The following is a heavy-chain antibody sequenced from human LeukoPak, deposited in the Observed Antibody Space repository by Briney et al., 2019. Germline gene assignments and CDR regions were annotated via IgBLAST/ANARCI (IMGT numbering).Heavy chain of an antibody. CDR3: ARDTSLNRIAAAGD. J-gene: IGHJ4*02. Sequence: ASVKVSCKASGYTFTNYPMHWVRQAPGQGLEWMGIINPSDSSTNYAQKFQGRVTITADESTSTAYMELSSLRSEDTAVYYCARDTSLNRIAAAGDWGQGTLVTVSS. V-gene: IGHV1-46*01. CDR2: INPSDSST. CDR1: GYTFTNYP. D-gene: IGHD6-13*01.